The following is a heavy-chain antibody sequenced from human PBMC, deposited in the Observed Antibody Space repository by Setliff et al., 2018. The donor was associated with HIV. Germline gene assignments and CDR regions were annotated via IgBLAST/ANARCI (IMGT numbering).Heavy chain of an antibody. Sequence: GASVKVSCKASGYTFTRNQIHWVRQAPGQGLEWMGLINPSGDITSYAEKFQGRVTMTRDTSTSTVYMELRSLRSEDTAIYYCASKGGSGNYPDSDAFDIWVQGTLVTVSS. J-gene: IGHJ3*02. CDR2: INPSGDIT. V-gene: IGHV1-46*01. D-gene: IGHD3-10*01. CDR3: ASKGGSGNYPDSDAFDI. CDR1: GYTFTRNQ.